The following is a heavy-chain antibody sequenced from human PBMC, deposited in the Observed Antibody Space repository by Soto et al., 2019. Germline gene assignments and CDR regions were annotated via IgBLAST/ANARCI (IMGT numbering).Heavy chain of an antibody. V-gene: IGHV1-46*01. CDR1: GYTFTNYY. CDR3: ARDTPPSYGMDV. Sequence: ASVKFYCKASGYTFTNYYMHWVRQAPGQGLEWMGIIDPSFGSTSYAQKFQGRVTMTRDTSTSTVYMELSSLRSEDTAMYYCARDTPPSYGMDVWGQGTTVTVSS. CDR2: IDPSFGST. J-gene: IGHJ6*02.